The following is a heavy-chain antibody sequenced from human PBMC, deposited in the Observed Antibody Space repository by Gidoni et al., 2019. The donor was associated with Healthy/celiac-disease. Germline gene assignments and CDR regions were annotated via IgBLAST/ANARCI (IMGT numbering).Heavy chain of an antibody. CDR1: GYSFTSYW. CDR3: ARQLSSSWSRYGMDV. D-gene: IGHD6-13*01. V-gene: IGHV5-10-1*03. CDR2: IDPSDSYT. J-gene: IGHJ6*02. Sequence: EVQLVQSGAEVKKPGESLRISCKGSGYSFTSYWISWVRQMPGKGLEWMGRIDPSDSYTNYSPSFQGHVTISADKSISTAYLQWSSLKASDTAMYYCARQLSSSWSRYGMDVWGQGTTVTVSS.